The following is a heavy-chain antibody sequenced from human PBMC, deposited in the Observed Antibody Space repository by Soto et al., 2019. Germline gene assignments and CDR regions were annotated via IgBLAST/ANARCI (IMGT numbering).Heavy chain of an antibody. CDR2: IYYSGST. J-gene: IGHJ5*02. V-gene: IGHV4-59*01. CDR1: GGSISSYY. CDR3: ARDYGDNNWFDP. Sequence: SETLSLTCTFSGGSISSYYWSWIRQPPGKGLEWIGYIYYSGSTNYNPSLKSRVTISVDTSKNQFSLKLSSVTAADTAVYYCARDYGDNNWFDPWGQGTLVTVSS. D-gene: IGHD4-17*01.